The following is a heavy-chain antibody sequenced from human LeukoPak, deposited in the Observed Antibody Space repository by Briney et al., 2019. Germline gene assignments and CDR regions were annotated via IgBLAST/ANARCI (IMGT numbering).Heavy chain of an antibody. J-gene: IGHJ4*02. Sequence: GGSLRLSCGASGFTFTNHGTSWVRQAPGKGLEWVSAISGSGADTYYTDSVRGRFIISRDQSRKTLYLQMNRLRAEDTAIYYCASHAAYTSDWRARTFDYWGQGTLVTVSS. CDR1: GFTFTNHG. V-gene: IGHV3-23*01. CDR3: ASHAAYTSDWRARTFDY. CDR2: ISGSGADT. D-gene: IGHD6-19*01.